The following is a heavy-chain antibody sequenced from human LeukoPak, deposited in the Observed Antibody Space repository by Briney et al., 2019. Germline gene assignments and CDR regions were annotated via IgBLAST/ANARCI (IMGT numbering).Heavy chain of an antibody. Sequence: ASVKVSCKASGGTFSSYAISWVRQAPGQGLEWMGGIIPIFGTANYAQKFQGRVTITADESTSTAYMELSSLRSEDTAVYYCAREYCSSTSCYRQSPLNWFDPWGQGTLVTVSS. V-gene: IGHV1-69*01. D-gene: IGHD2-2*01. J-gene: IGHJ5*02. CDR3: AREYCSSTSCYRQSPLNWFDP. CDR1: GGTFSSYA. CDR2: IIPIFGTA.